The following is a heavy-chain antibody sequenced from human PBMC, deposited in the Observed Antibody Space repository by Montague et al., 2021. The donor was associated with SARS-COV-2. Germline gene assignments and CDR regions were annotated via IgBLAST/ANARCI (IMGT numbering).Heavy chain of an antibody. D-gene: IGHD3-9*01. J-gene: IGHJ4*02. V-gene: IGHV2-5*02. CDR2: IYWDDNK. CDR3: ARSHYDILTGYYTVFDY. CDR1: GFSLSTNEMG. Sequence: PALVKPTQTLTLTCSFSGFSLSTNEMGVGWIRQPPGKALEWLALIYWDDNKHYSPSLKTRLTISKDTSKNQVVLTMTNMDPVDTATYYCARSHYDILTGYYTVFDYWGQGTLVTVSS.